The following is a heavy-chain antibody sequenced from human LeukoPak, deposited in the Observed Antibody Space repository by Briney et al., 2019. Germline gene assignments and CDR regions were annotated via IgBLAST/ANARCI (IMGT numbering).Heavy chain of an antibody. Sequence: GGSLRLSCAASGFTFSDYYLSWIRQAPGKGLEWVSYISSSTSYTNYADSVKGRFTISRDNAKNSLFLHMNSLRAEDTAMYYCARRGGSTATGYYFDYWGQGTLVTVSS. CDR3: ARRGGSTATGYYFDY. D-gene: IGHD3-10*01. CDR1: GFTFSDYY. J-gene: IGHJ4*02. V-gene: IGHV3-11*06. CDR2: ISSSTSYT.